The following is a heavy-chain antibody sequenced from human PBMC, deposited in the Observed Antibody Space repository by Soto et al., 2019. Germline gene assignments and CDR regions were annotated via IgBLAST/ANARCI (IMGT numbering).Heavy chain of an antibody. CDR1: GFTFSSYG. CDR3: AKDVFKDYTGAGKGYGMGV. CDR2: ISYDGSDK. V-gene: IGHV3-30*18. D-gene: IGHD3-10*01. J-gene: IGHJ6*02. Sequence: QVQLVESGGGVVQPGRSLRLSCAASGFTFSSYGLHWVRQAPGKGLEWVAVISYDGSDKYFGDSVQGRFTISRDNSKNTLYLEMHSLSAEDTAVYYCAKDVFKDYTGAGKGYGMGVWGRGTTVTVCS.